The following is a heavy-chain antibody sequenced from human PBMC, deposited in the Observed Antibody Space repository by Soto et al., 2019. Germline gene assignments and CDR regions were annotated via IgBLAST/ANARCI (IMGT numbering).Heavy chain of an antibody. J-gene: IGHJ5*02. CDR1: GFTVSSNY. D-gene: IGHD6-13*01. Sequence: GGSLRLSCAAPGFTVSSNYMSWVRQAPGKGLEWVSVIYSGGSTYYADSVKGRFTISRDNSKTTLYLQMNSLRAEDTAVYSCAREGIAAAVGSGWFDPGAREPWSPSPQ. V-gene: IGHV3-66*02. CDR2: IYSGGST. CDR3: AREGIAAAVGSGWFDP.